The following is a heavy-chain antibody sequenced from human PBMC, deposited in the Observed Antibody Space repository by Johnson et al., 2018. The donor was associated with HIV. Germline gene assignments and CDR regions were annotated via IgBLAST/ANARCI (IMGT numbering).Heavy chain of an antibody. CDR1: VFTFSSYW. Sequence: VQVVESGGGLVQPGGSLRLSCAASVFTFSSYWMSWVRQAPGKGLEWVANIKQDGSEKYYVDSVKGRLTISRDNATNSLYLPMNRLRAEDTAVYYCARDLVVGAFDIWGQGTMVTVSS. CDR2: IKQDGSEK. V-gene: IGHV3-7*01. CDR3: ARDLVVGAFDI. D-gene: IGHD1-26*01. J-gene: IGHJ3*02.